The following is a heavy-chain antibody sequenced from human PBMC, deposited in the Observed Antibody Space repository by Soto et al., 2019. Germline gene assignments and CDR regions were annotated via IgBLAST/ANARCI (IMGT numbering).Heavy chain of an antibody. CDR3: ARATPAGSADF. V-gene: IGHV4-31*02. D-gene: IGHD2-2*01. CDR1: GGSNIRDGYY. CDR2: ISYSGSS. Sequence: PSETLSLTWTVSGGSNIRDGYYGMWIRQHPGKGLEWIAYISYSGSSYSNPSLKSRVTISADTSKNQFSLRLTSVTAAGTAVYFCARATPAGSADFWGQGTLVTVSS. J-gene: IGHJ4*02.